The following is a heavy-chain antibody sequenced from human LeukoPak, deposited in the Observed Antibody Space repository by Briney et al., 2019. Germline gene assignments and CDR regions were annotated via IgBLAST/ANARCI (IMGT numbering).Heavy chain of an antibody. D-gene: IGHD1-20*01. CDR2: IYYSGST. J-gene: IGHJ6*03. Sequence: PSETLSLTCTVSGGSISDYYWSWIRQPPGKGLEWIGYIYYSGSTNYNPSLKSRVTISVDTSKNQFSLKLSSVTAADTAVYYCARQEGAYNWNPGYYYYYMDVWGKGTTVTVSS. CDR1: GGSISDYY. V-gene: IGHV4-59*01. CDR3: ARQEGAYNWNPGYYYYYMDV.